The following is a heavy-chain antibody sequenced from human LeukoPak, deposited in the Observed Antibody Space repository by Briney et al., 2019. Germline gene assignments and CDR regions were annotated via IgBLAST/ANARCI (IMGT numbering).Heavy chain of an antibody. CDR2: ISSNGGST. CDR1: GFTFSSYA. J-gene: IGHJ4*02. CDR3: ARGYCSSTSCYPGALFDY. D-gene: IGHD2-2*01. V-gene: IGHV3-64*01. Sequence: GGSLRLSCAASGFTFSSYAMHWVRHAPGKGLEYVSAISSNGGSTYYANSVKGRFTISRDDSKNTLYLQMGSLRAEDMAVYYCARGYCSSTSCYPGALFDYWGQGTLVTVSS.